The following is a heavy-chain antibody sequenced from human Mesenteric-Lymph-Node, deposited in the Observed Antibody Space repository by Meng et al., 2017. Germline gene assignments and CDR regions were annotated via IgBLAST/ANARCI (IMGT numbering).Heavy chain of an antibody. CDR3: ARAHYDFYLPDV. CDR2: INPRGST. CDR1: GGSLSDYY. J-gene: IGHJ6*02. V-gene: IGHV4-34*01. Sequence: GSLRLSCTVYGGSLSDYYWSWIRQPPEKGLEWIGEINPRGSTYYSSSLKSRVTISVDTSKNPFSLKLSSVTAADTAVYYCARAHYDFYLPDVWGHGTTVTVSS. D-gene: IGHD3-3*01.